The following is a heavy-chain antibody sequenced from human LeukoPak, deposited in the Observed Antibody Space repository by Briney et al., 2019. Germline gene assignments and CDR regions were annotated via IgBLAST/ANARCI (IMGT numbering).Heavy chain of an antibody. CDR1: GFTFSSYE. CDR3: AKELRPNDY. Sequence: GGSLRLSCAASGFTFSSYEMNWVRQAPGKGLEWVSSILSSGAYTYYADSLKGRFTISRDNAKNSLYLQMNSLRAEDTAVYYCAKELRPNDYRGQGTLVTVSS. V-gene: IGHV3-21*04. J-gene: IGHJ4*02. D-gene: IGHD2-15*01. CDR2: ILSSGAYT.